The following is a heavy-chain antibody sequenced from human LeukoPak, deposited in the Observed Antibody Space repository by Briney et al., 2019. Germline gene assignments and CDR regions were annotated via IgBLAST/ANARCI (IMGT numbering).Heavy chain of an antibody. CDR3: ARGSPRMDIVVVPAASSLNWFDP. V-gene: IGHV4-34*01. J-gene: IGHJ5*02. Sequence: SETLSLTCAVYGGSFSGYYWSWIRQPPGKGLEWIGEINHSGSTNYNPSLKSRVTISVDTSKNQFSLKLSSVTAAHTAVYYCARGSPRMDIVVVPAASSLNWFDPWGQGTLVTVSS. D-gene: IGHD2-2*03. CDR2: INHSGST. CDR1: GGSFSGYY.